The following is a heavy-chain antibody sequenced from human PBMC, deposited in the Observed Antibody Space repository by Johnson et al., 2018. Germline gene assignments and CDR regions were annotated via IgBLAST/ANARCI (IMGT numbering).Heavy chain of an antibody. CDR3: ARENGYYLTGVISHIDY. J-gene: IGHJ4*02. CDR2: FNPSGGAT. D-gene: IGHD3-3*01. V-gene: IGHV1-46*01. Sequence: VQLVETGAEVKQXGASVKVXCEASGYRLTTYYIHWVRQAPGQGLEWVGIFNPSGGATTYAQKFQGRVTMTGDTSTNTVYMELNRLTFEDTALYYCARENGYYLTGVISHIDYWGQGTLVTVSS. CDR1: GYRLTTYY.